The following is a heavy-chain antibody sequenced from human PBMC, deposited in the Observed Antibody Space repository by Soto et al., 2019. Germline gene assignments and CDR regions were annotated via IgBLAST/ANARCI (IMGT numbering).Heavy chain of an antibody. J-gene: IGHJ3*01. CDR1: GFSFSADGVG. Sequence: QITLKESGPTLVKPTQTLTLTCIFSGFSFSADGVGVGWIRQPLGKALEWLALIYWDDDPRYRPSLKSRLTITKDSSKNQVVLTMTNMDPLDTATYYCAHAFGGTSWPNDAFDVWGQGTVVTVSS. CDR2: IYWDDDP. V-gene: IGHV2-5*02. CDR3: AHAFGGTSWPNDAFDV. D-gene: IGHD3-16*01.